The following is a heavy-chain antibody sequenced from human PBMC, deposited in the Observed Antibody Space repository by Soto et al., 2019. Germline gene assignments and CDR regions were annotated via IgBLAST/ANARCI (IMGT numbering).Heavy chain of an antibody. J-gene: IGHJ4*02. Sequence: SETLSLTCPVSGYSISTDYWSWIRQSPGKGLEWIGFIYYGGSTNYNPSLKSRVTISVDTPKNQFSLKLSSATAADTAVYYCAKNWNWGSLVHWGQGTLVTVSS. V-gene: IGHV4-59*08. D-gene: IGHD7-27*01. CDR1: GYSISTDY. CDR3: AKNWNWGSLVH. CDR2: IYYGGST.